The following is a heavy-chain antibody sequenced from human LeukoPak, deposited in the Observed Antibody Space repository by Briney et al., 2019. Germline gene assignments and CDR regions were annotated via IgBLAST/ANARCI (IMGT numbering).Heavy chain of an antibody. CDR1: GFTFSSYA. J-gene: IGHJ4*02. Sequence: GGSLRLSCAASGFTFSSYAMSWVRQAPGKGLKWVSYISSSSSSTKSYAASVKGRFTISRDNAKNSLYLQMNSLRAEDTAVYYCARDGASIVGATSQLGYWGQGTLVTVSS. CDR3: ARDGASIVGATSQLGY. D-gene: IGHD1-26*01. V-gene: IGHV3-48*04. CDR2: ISSSSSSTK.